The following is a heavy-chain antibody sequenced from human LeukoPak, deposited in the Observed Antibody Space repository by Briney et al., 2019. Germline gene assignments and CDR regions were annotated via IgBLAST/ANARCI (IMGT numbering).Heavy chain of an antibody. V-gene: IGHV3-23*01. CDR2: IIGSGGST. Sequence: GGPLSPSCAASGFTFSGYAMGWVRQPPGKGLGGVSVIIGSGGSTYYADSVKGRFTISRDNSKNTLYLQMNSLRAEDTAVYYCAKGYRIAVAGTVPLFYFDYWGQGTLVTVSS. CDR3: AKGYRIAVAGTVPLFYFDY. D-gene: IGHD6-19*01. CDR1: GFTFSGYA. J-gene: IGHJ4*02.